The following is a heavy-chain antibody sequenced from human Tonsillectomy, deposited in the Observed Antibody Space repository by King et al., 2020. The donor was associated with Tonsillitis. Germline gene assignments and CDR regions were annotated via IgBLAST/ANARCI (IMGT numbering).Heavy chain of an antibody. J-gene: IGHJ5*02. CDR2: IYYTGST. Sequence: QLQESGPGLVKPSETLSLTCSVSVGSIRSSDYFWGWFRHPPEKGLEWIGSIYYTGSTYYNQSLKSRDTISVATSENQFSLKLSSVTAADTAVYYCARRSRYNWFDPWGQGTLVTVSS. V-gene: IGHV4-39*01. CDR3: ARRSRYNWFDP. CDR1: VGSIRSSDYF.